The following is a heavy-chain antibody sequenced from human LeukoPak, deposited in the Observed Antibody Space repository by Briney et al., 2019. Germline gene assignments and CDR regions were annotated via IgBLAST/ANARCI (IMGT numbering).Heavy chain of an antibody. CDR2: IYYSGST. D-gene: IGHD5-18*01. Sequence: SETLSLTCTVSGGSISSSSYSWGWIRQPPGKGLEWIGSIYYSGSTYYNPSLKSRVTISVDTSKNQFSLKLSSVTAADTAVYYCASHDRDTAMVPNWGQGTLVTVSS. CDR1: GGSISSSSYS. V-gene: IGHV4-39*01. CDR3: ASHDRDTAMVPN. J-gene: IGHJ4*02.